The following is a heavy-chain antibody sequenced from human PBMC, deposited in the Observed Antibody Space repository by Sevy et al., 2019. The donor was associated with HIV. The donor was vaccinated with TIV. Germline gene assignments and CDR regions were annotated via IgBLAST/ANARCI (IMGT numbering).Heavy chain of an antibody. CDR3: ARDRRIAAAGFNWFDP. CDR1: GGSISSGGYY. Sequence: SETLSLTCTVSGGSISSGGYYWSWICQHPGKGLEWIGYIYYSGSTYYNPSLKSRVTISVDTSKNQFSLKLSSVTAADTAVYYCARDRRIAAAGFNWFDPWGQGTLVTVSS. J-gene: IGHJ5*02. CDR2: IYYSGST. D-gene: IGHD6-13*01. V-gene: IGHV4-31*03.